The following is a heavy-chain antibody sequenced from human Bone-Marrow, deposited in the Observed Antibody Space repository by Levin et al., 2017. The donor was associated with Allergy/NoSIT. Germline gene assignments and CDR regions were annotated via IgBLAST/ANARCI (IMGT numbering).Heavy chain of an antibody. D-gene: IGHD6-19*01. CDR1: GGSFSSGDYF. V-gene: IGHV4-31*03. J-gene: IGHJ4*02. Sequence: SETLSLTCTVSGGSFSSGDYFWSWIRQRPGEGLEWIGYISYNGNAYYIPSLTSRVTISVDTSNNQFSLKMDSLTAADTAVYYCARQGSSAPRGGGLDYWGQGALVIVSS. CDR3: ARQGSSAPRGGGLDY. CDR2: ISYNGNA.